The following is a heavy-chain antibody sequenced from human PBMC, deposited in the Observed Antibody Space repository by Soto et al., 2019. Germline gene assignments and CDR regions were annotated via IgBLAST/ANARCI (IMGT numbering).Heavy chain of an antibody. V-gene: IGHV1-18*01. Sequence: QVQLVQSGAEVKKPGASVKVSCKASGYTFTSYGISWVRQAPGQGLEWMGWISAYNGNTNYAQKLQGRVTMTTDTSTSTAYMELRSLRSDDTAVYDCAGEGLVHSLEGTGLWDYWGQGTLVTVSS. CDR2: ISAYNGNT. J-gene: IGHJ4*02. CDR3: AGEGLVHSLEGTGLWDY. D-gene: IGHD6-19*01. CDR1: GYTFTSYG.